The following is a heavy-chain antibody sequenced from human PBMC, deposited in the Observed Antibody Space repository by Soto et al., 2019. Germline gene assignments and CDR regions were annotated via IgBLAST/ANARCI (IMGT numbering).Heavy chain of an antibody. J-gene: IGHJ6*02. V-gene: IGHV1-69*01. D-gene: IGHD3-10*01. CDR1: GGTFSSYA. CDR2: IIPLFHTT. CDR3: ARDRGARPYYYYAMDV. Sequence: QVQLVQSGDEVKKPGSSVKVSCKASGGTFSSYAISWVRQAPGQGLEWMGGIIPLFHTTNYAQKFQGRVTITADESTSTAYMEVSSLRSEDTAVYYCARDRGARPYYYYAMDVWGQGTTVTVSS.